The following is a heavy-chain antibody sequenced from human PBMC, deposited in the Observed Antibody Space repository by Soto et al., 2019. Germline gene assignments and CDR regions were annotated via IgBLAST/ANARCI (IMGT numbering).Heavy chain of an antibody. Sequence: QVQLVQSGAEVKKPGAPVKVSCKASGYTFTSYDINWVRQATGQGLEWMGWMNPNNDDTGYAQKFQGRVTLTRNTSICTAYMELSSLTSEDTAVYYCATYGTAAAGAAFHIWGQGTMVTVSS. CDR2: MNPNNDDT. CDR3: ATYGTAAAGAAFHI. J-gene: IGHJ3*02. V-gene: IGHV1-8*01. CDR1: GYTFTSYD. D-gene: IGHD6-13*01.